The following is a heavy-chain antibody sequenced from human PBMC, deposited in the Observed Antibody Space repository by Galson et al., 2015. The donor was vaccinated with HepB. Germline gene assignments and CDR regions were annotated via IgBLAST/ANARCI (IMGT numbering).Heavy chain of an antibody. CDR3: AKPSSRWYWEVDY. J-gene: IGHJ4*02. D-gene: IGHD6-13*01. CDR2: ISDGVGTT. CDR1: GFTFSSYA. V-gene: IGHV3-23*01. Sequence: SLRLSCAASGFTFSSYAMSWVRQAPGKGLEWVSAISDGVGTTYYADSVQGRFTVSRDNSKNTLYLQMNTLRAEDTAVYYCAKPSSRWYWEVDYWGQGTLVTVSS.